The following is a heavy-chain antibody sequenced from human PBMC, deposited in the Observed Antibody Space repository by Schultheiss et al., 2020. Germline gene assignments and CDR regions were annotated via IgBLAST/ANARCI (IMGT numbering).Heavy chain of an antibody. D-gene: IGHD6-13*01. CDR3: ARDPPGYSSSSPPDY. V-gene: IGHV3-33*08. CDR2: IWYDGSNK. CDR1: GFTFSSYG. J-gene: IGHJ4*02. Sequence: GGSLRLSCAASGFTFSSYGMHWVRQAPGKGLEWVAVIWYDGSNKYYADSVKGRFTISRDNSKNTLYLQMNSLRAEDTAVYYCARDPPGYSSSSPPDYWGQGTLVTVSS.